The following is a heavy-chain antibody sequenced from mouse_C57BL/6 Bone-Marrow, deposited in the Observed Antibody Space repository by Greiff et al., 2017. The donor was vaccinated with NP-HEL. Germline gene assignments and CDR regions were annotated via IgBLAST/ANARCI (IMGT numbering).Heavy chain of an antibody. CDR3: ARHGRGYECYLLFAY. CDR2: FYPGSGSI. V-gene: IGHV1-62-2*01. CDR1: GYTFTEYT. D-gene: IGHD2-3*01. J-gene: IGHJ3*01. Sequence: QVQLKESGAELVKPGASVKLSCKASGYTFTEYTIHWVKQRSGQGLEWIGWFYPGSGSIKYTEKFTDKATLTADNSSRTVYMVLSRFTSEDSAVDFWARHGRGYECYLLFAYWGQGTLVTVSA.